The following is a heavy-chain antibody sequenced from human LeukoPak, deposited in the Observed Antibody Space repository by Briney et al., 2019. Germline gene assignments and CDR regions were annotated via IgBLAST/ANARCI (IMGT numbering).Heavy chain of an antibody. Sequence: GGPLRLSCAASGFTFSSFAMNWVRQAPGKGLEWVSAISHSGGSTYYADSVKGRFTISRDNSKNTLYLQMNSLRAEDTAVYYCAKDLTRYYDSSGYYDYWGQGTLVTVSS. CDR1: GFTFSSFA. CDR3: AKDLTRYYDSSGYYDY. V-gene: IGHV3-23*01. CDR2: ISHSGGST. D-gene: IGHD3-22*01. J-gene: IGHJ4*02.